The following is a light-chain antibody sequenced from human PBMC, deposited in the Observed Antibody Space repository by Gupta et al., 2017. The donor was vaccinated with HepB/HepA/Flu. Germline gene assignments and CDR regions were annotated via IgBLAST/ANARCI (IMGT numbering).Light chain of an antibody. CDR2: RTT. V-gene: IGLV7-43*01. J-gene: IGLJ3*02. CDR1: TAAVTSDYW. Sequence: QLVVTQEPSLPVSPGRTVPLTCPSSTAAVTSDYWTNWFQQKPGQAPRPLIYRTTNKHSWTPARFSGSLLGGKAALTLSGVQPEDEAEYYCLFHYGGAWVFGGGTKLTVL. CDR3: LFHYGGAWV.